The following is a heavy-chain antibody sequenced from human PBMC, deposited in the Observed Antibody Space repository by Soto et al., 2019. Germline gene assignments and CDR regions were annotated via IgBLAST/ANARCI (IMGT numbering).Heavy chain of an antibody. CDR2: INHSGST. CDR3: ARGAPYSSSSYDTLYYFDY. D-gene: IGHD6-6*01. Sequence: SETLSLTCAVYGGSFSGYYWSWIRQPPGKGLEWIGEINHSGSTNYNPSLKSRVTISVDTSKNQFSLKLSSVTAADTAVYYCARGAPYSSSSYDTLYYFDYWGQGTLVTVSS. V-gene: IGHV4-34*01. CDR1: GGSFSGYY. J-gene: IGHJ4*02.